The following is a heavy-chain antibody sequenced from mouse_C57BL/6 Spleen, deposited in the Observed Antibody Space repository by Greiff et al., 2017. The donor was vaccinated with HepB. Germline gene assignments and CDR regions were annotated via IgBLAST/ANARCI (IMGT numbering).Heavy chain of an antibody. CDR2: IYPGDGDT. V-gene: IGHV1-80*01. D-gene: IGHD2-2*01. CDR3: AREWLPPMDY. Sequence: QVQLKESGAELVKPGASVKISCKASGYAFSSYWMNWVKQRPGKGLEWIGQIYPGDGDTNYNGKFKGKATLTADKSSSTAYMQLSSLTSEDSAVYFCAREWLPPMDYWGQGTSVTVSS. J-gene: IGHJ4*01. CDR1: GYAFSSYW.